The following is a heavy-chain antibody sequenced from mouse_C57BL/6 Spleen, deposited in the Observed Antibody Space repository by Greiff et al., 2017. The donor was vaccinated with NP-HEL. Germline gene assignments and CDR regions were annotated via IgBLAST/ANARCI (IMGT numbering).Heavy chain of an antibody. J-gene: IGHJ2*01. CDR3: ARKEYYYGSSYIDY. D-gene: IGHD1-1*01. CDR2: IDPSDSYT. CDR1: GYTFTSYW. Sequence: QVQLKQPGAELVKPGASVKLSCKASGYTFTSYWMQWVKQRPGQGLEWIGEIDPSDSYTNYNQKFKGKATLTVDTSSSTAYMQLSSLTSEDSAVYYCARKEYYYGSSYIDYWGQGTTLTVSS. V-gene: IGHV1-50*01.